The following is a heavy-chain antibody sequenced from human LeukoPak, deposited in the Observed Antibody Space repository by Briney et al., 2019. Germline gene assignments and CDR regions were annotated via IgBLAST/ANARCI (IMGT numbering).Heavy chain of an antibody. J-gene: IGHJ4*02. CDR3: ATAPHYDSSGYMYDY. Sequence: ASVKVSCKVSGYTLTELSMHWVRQAPGKGLEWMGGFDPEDGETIYAQKFQGRVTMTKDTSTDTAYMELSSLRSEDTAVYYCATAPHYDSSGYMYDYWGQGTLVTVSS. D-gene: IGHD3-22*01. V-gene: IGHV1-24*01. CDR2: FDPEDGET. CDR1: GYTLTELS.